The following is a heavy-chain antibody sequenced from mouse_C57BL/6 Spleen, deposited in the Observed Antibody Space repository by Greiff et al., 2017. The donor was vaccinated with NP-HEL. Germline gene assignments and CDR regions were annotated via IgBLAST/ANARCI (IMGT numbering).Heavy chain of an antibody. V-gene: IGHV10-1*01. CDR2: IRSKSNNYAT. CDR3: VRHGYYDYDRFAY. Sequence: EVQGVESGGGLVQPKGSLKLSCAASGFSFNTYAMNWVRQAPGKGLEWVARIRSKSNNYATYYADSVKDRFTISRDDSESMLYLQMNNLKTEDTAMYYCVRHGYYDYDRFAYWGQGTLVTVSA. CDR1: GFSFNTYA. D-gene: IGHD2-4*01. J-gene: IGHJ3*01.